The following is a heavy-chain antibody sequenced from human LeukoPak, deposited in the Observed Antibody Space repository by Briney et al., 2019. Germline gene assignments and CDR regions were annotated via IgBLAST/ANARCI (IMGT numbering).Heavy chain of an antibody. Sequence: SETLSLTCTVSGGSISSSNYYWGWIRQPPGKGLEWIGSLFYSGNTYYNPSLKSRVTISVDTSKNQSSLKVRSVTATDTAVYSCVRHSADHTSFDHWGQGTLVTVSS. CDR1: GGSISSSNYY. J-gene: IGHJ4*02. CDR3: VRHSADHTSFDH. V-gene: IGHV4-39*01. CDR2: LFYSGNT.